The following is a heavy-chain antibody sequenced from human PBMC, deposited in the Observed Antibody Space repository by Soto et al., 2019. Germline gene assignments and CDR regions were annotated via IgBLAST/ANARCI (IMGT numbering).Heavy chain of an antibody. CDR2: IDPGDSKT. CDR3: ARRIAAAGGYYYYAFDV. D-gene: IGHD6-13*01. CDR1: GYNFDTYW. J-gene: IGHJ6*02. V-gene: IGHV5-10-1*01. Sequence: PGEPLKISCKGAGYNFDTYWINWVRQMPGKGLEWMGRIDPGDSKTKYSPSLEGHITISADKSINTTYLQWRSLKASDTAIYYCARRIAAAGGYYYYAFDVWGQGTAVTVSS.